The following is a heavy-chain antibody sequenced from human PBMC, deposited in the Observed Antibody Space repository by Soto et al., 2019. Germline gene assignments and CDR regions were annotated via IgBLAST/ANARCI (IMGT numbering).Heavy chain of an antibody. D-gene: IGHD5-12*01. CDR2: IWYDGSNK. CDR3: ARETVADGYNLWYYYGMDV. V-gene: IGHV3-33*01. Sequence: QVQLVESGGGVVQPGRSLRLSCAASGFTFSSYGMHWVRQAPGKGLEWVAVIWYDGSNKYYADSVKGRFTISRDNSKNTLYLQMNSLRAEDTAVYYCARETVADGYNLWYYYGMDVWGQGTTVTVSS. J-gene: IGHJ6*02. CDR1: GFTFSSYG.